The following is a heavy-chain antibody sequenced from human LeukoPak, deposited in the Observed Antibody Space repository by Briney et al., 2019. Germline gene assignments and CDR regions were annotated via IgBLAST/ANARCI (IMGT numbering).Heavy chain of an antibody. CDR3: ANSITVAGTVIWDYFDY. CDR2: ISGSGGST. J-gene: IGHJ4*02. Sequence: QPGGSLRLSCAASGFTFSSYDMSWVRQAPGKGLEWVSAISGSGGSTYYADSVKGRFTISRDNSKKTLYLQMNSLRAEDTAVYYCANSITVAGTVIWDYFDYWGQGTLVTVSS. V-gene: IGHV3-23*01. CDR1: GFTFSSYD. D-gene: IGHD6-19*01.